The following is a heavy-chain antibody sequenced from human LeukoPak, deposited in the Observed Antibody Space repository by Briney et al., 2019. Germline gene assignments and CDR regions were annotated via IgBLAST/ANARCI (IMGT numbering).Heavy chain of an antibody. D-gene: IGHD4-17*01. V-gene: IGHV3-7*03. J-gene: IGHJ4*02. CDR3: ARDFPPDYGDYFDY. CDR1: GFTFSSYW. CDR2: IKQDGSEK. Sequence: GGSLRLSCAASGFTFSSYWMSWVRQAPGKGLEWVANIKQDGSEKYYVGSVKGRFTISRDNAKNSLYLQMNSLRAEDTAVYYCARDFPPDYGDYFDYWGQGTLVTVSS.